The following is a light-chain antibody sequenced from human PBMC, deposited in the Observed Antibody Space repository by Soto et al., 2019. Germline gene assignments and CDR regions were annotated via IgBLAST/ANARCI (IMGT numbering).Light chain of an antibody. CDR1: QGISSY. CDR2: AAS. CDR3: QHYNSYPWK. J-gene: IGKJ1*01. V-gene: IGKV1-8*01. Sequence: AIRMTQSPSSFSASTGDRVTITCRASQGISSYLAWYQQKLGKAPKLLIYAASTLQSGVPSRFSGSGSGTEFTLTISSLQPGDYATYYCQHYNSYPWKFGQGTKVDIK.